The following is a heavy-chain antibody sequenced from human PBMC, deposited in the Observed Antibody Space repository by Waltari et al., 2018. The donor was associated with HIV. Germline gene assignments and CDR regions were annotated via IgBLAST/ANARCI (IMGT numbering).Heavy chain of an antibody. Sequence: QVQLQESGPGLMKPSETLSLTCTVSGGSISSYYWSWIRQPPGKGLEWIGYIYYSGSTNYNPSLKSRVTISVDTSKNQFSLKLSSVTAADTAVYYCAREKGVYCSGGSCQGWFDPWGQGTLVTVSS. J-gene: IGHJ5*02. CDR3: AREKGVYCSGGSCQGWFDP. CDR1: GGSISSYY. V-gene: IGHV4-59*01. D-gene: IGHD2-15*01. CDR2: IYYSGST.